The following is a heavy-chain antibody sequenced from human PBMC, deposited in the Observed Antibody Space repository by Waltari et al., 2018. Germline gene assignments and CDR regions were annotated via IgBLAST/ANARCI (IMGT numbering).Heavy chain of an antibody. V-gene: IGHV3-23*01. Sequence: EVQLLESGGGLVQPGGSLRLSCAASGFTFSSYAMSWVRQAPGKGLEWVSAISGSGGSTYYAESVKGRFTISRDNSRNTLYLQMNSLRAEDTAVYYCAKDLNSVTTGRYFDYWGQGTLVTVSS. J-gene: IGHJ4*02. D-gene: IGHD4-17*01. CDR1: GFTFSSYA. CDR3: AKDLNSVTTGRYFDY. CDR2: ISGSGGST.